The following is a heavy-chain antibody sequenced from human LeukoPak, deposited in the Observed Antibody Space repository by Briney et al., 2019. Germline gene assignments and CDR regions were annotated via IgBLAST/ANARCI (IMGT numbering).Heavy chain of an antibody. D-gene: IGHD3-10*01. CDR1: GFTVSAYA. Sequence: GVSLRLSCAASGFTVSAYAMAWVRQAPGKGLEWVSTIYDDNTYYADSVKGRFAISTDNSKNTLYLQMNSLRVEDTAVYFCAARKVRGVWFYLDYWGQGTLVTVSS. V-gene: IGHV3-23*01. CDR3: AARKVRGVWFYLDY. J-gene: IGHJ4*02. CDR2: IYDDNT.